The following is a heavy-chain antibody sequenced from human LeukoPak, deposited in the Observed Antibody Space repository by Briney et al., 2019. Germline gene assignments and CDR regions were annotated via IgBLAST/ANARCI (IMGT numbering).Heavy chain of an antibody. Sequence: SETLSLTCAVYGGSFTEYHWSWIRQPPGKSLEWIGEINYTGRTHYNPSLTSRVTISIDMSERQSSLRLTSVTASDTAVYYCARERRVEVSARQTVAFDMWAQGTMVIVSS. J-gene: IGHJ3*02. D-gene: IGHD5/OR15-5a*01. CDR2: INYTGRT. CDR1: GGSFTEYH. V-gene: IGHV4-34*01. CDR3: ARERRVEVSARQTVAFDM.